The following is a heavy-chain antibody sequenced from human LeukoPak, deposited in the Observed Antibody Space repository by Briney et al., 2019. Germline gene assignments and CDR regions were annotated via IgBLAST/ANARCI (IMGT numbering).Heavy chain of an antibody. CDR2: IYYSGTT. Sequence: PSETLSLTCTVSGGSISSSSSYWGWIRQAPEKGLEWIGTIYYSGTTYYNPSLKSRVTISVDTSKNQFSLNLSSVTAADTAVYYCARDKRHYYDSTGYNYMDVWGKGTTVTVSS. J-gene: IGHJ6*03. V-gene: IGHV4-39*02. D-gene: IGHD3-22*01. CDR3: ARDKRHYYDSTGYNYMDV. CDR1: GGSISSSSSY.